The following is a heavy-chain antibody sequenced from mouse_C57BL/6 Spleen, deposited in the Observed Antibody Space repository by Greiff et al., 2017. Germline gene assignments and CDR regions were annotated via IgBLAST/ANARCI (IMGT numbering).Heavy chain of an antibody. J-gene: IGHJ2*01. CDR3: GRNDGYYVFDY. CDR2: ISDGGSYT. V-gene: IGHV5-4*01. CDR1: GFTFSSYA. Sequence: DVQLVESGGGLVKPGGSLKLSCAASGFTFSSYAMSWVRQTPEKRLEWVATISDGGSYTYYTDNVKGRFTISRDNAKNNQYLQMSHLKSEDTAMYYCGRNDGYYVFDYWGQGTTLTVSS. D-gene: IGHD2-3*01.